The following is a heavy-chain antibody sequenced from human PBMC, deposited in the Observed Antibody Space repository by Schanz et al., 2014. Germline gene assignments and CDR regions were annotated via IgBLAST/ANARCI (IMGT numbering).Heavy chain of an antibody. V-gene: IGHV3-7*01. Sequence: EVQLVESGGGLVQPGGSLRLSCAASGFTFSSYWMSWVRQAPGKGLEWVANIKHDGGEKYYVDSLKGRFTISRDNAKNSLYLQMVSLRAEDTAVYYCARGRSYYDSSGYKTYYFDYWGQGTLVTVSS. CDR1: GFTFSSYW. J-gene: IGHJ4*02. CDR2: IKHDGGEK. CDR3: ARGRSYYDSSGYKTYYFDY. D-gene: IGHD3-22*01.